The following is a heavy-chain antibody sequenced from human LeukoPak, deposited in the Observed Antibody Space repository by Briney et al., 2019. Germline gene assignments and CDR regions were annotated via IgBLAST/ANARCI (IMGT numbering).Heavy chain of an antibody. CDR3: ARDFSLLWFGPQQWYFDL. Sequence: GGSLRLSCAASGFTFSSYAMSWVRQAPGKGLEWVSAISDSGGSTYYADSVKGRFTISRDNSKNTLYLQMNSLRAEDTAVYYCARDFSLLWFGPQQWYFDLWGRGTLVTVSS. D-gene: IGHD3-10*01. V-gene: IGHV3-23*01. CDR1: GFTFSSYA. J-gene: IGHJ2*01. CDR2: ISDSGGST.